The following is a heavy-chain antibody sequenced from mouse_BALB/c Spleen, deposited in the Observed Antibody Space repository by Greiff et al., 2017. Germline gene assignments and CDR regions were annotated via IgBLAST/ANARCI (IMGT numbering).Heavy chain of an antibody. CDR1: GFSLTSYG. V-gene: IGHV2-9*02. J-gene: IGHJ3*01. Sequence: VKLQESGPGLVAPSQSLSITCTVSGFSLTSYGVHWVRQPPGKGLEWLGVIWAGGSTNYNSALMSRLSISKDNSKSQVFLKMNSLQTDDTAMYYCARDGGLRFAYWGQGTLVTVSA. D-gene: IGHD3-1*01. CDR3: ARDGGLRFAY. CDR2: IWAGGST.